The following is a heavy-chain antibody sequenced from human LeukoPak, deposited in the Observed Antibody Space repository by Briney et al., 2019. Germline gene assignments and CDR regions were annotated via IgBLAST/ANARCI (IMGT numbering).Heavy chain of an antibody. D-gene: IGHD3-3*01. CDR2: IYYSGST. Sequence: SETLSLTCTVSGGSISSSSYSWGWLRKPPGKGLEWIGSIYYSGSTYYNPSLKSRVTISVDTSKNQFSLKLSSVTAADTAVYYCARSDFWIEYYFDYWGQGTLVTVSS. V-gene: IGHV4-39*07. CDR3: ARSDFWIEYYFDY. CDR1: GGSISSSSYS. J-gene: IGHJ4*02.